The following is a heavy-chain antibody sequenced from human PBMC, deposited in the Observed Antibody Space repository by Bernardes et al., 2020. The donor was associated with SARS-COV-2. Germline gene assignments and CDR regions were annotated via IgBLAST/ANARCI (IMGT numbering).Heavy chain of an antibody. CDR3: ARVSYGTDYDILTGYYKYNCIDP. J-gene: IGHJ5*02. CDR2: IYYSGST. CDR1: GGSISSYY. D-gene: IGHD3-9*01. V-gene: IGHV4-59*01. Sequence: SETLSLTCTVSGGSISSYYWSWIRQPPGKGLEWIGYIYYSGSTNYNPSLKSRVTISVDTSKNQFSLKLSSVTAADTAVYYCARVSYGTDYDILTGYYKYNCIDPWSHITLVTGSS.